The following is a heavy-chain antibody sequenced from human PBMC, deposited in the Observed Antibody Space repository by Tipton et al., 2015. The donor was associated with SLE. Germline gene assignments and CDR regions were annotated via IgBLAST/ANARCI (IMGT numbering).Heavy chain of an antibody. CDR1: GGSISSTNFY. J-gene: IGHJ4*02. Sequence: TLSLTCTVSGGSISSTNFYGGWIRQPPGKGLEWIAAFYYSGSTSYNPSLKSRVIISVDTSKNQFSLNLSSVTAADTAVYYCARVLSPDIVVVPAAVEDYWGQGTLVTVSS. CDR2: FYYSGST. D-gene: IGHD2-2*01. V-gene: IGHV4-39*01. CDR3: ARVLSPDIVVVPAAVEDY.